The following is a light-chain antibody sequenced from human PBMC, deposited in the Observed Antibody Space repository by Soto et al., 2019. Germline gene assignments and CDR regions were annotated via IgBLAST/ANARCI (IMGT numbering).Light chain of an antibody. CDR2: DAS. CDR1: QSISTW. CDR3: QQYDTSPWT. Sequence: DIQMTQSPSTLSASVGDRVTITCRASQSISTWLAWYQQKPGKAPNLLIYDASCLESGGSSRFSGSGSRTRFTLTISSLQPDDFATYCCQQYDTSPWTFGQGTKVEIK. J-gene: IGKJ1*01. V-gene: IGKV1-5*01.